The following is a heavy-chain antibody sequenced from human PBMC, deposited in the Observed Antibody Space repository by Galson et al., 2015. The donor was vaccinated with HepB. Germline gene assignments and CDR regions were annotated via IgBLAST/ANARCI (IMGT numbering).Heavy chain of an antibody. D-gene: IGHD3-3*01. J-gene: IGHJ5*02. CDR2: ISSSSSYM. V-gene: IGHV3-21*01. CDR1: RFTFSSYG. CDR3: ARDSRARDFWSGYDWFDP. Sequence: SLRLSCAASRFTFSSYGMNWVRQAPGKGLEWVSSISSSSSYMYYADSVKGRFTISRDNAKNSLYLQINSLRAEDTAVYYCARDSRARDFWSGYDWFDPWGQGTLVTVSS.